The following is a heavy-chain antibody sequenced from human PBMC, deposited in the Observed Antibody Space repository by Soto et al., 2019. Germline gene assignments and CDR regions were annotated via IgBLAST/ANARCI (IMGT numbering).Heavy chain of an antibody. CDR1: GFTFDDYA. CDR3: AREGTAARRGWFDA. D-gene: IGHD6-6*01. CDR2: ISWNSANI. V-gene: IGHV3-9*01. Sequence: EVQLVESGGGLVQPGRSLRLSCAASGFTFDDYAMHWVRQAPGKGLEWVSGISWNSANIDYADSVKGRFTISRDNAKNSLILQMNSLRAEDTALYYCAREGTAARRGWFDAWGQGTLVTVSS. J-gene: IGHJ5*02.